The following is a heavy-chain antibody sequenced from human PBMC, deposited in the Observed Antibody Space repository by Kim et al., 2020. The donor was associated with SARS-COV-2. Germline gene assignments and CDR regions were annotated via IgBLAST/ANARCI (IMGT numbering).Heavy chain of an antibody. CDR2: RT. CDR3: ARGSHYAMDV. V-gene: IGHV3-74*01. Sequence: RTFYADSVKGRFTISRDNAKNTLYLQMNRLRAEDTGVYYCARGSHYAMDVWGQGATVTVSS. J-gene: IGHJ6*02. D-gene: IGHD3-10*01.